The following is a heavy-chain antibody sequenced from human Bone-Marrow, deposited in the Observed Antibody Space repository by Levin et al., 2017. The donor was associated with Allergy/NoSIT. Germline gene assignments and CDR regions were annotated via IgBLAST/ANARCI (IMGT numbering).Heavy chain of an antibody. J-gene: IGHJ6*02. CDR3: AKYQRGGYCADGTCYPATDA. CDR2: SSHDGTSN. D-gene: IGHD2-8*01. Sequence: GESLKISCVASGLTLSSYGMHWVRQAPGKGLEWVAVSSHDGTSNHYADSVKGRFTISRDNSKKTLYLEMNSLRHEDTAIYYCAKYQRGGYCADGTCYPATDAGGQGITVTVSS. CDR1: GLTLSSYG. V-gene: IGHV3-30*18.